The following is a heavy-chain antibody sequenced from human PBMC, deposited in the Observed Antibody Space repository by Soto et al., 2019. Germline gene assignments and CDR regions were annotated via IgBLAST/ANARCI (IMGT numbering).Heavy chain of an antibody. CDR1: GFTFSSYW. D-gene: IGHD3-16*01. CDR3: ARVDSSSWYQRPLFTFGGVYYFDY. Sequence: GGSLRLSCAASGFTFSSYWMSWVRQAPGKGLEWVANIKQDGSEKYYVDSVKGRFTISRDNAKNSLYLQMNSLRAEDTAVYYCARVDSSSWYQRPLFTFGGVYYFDYWGQGTLVTVSS. V-gene: IGHV3-7*01. CDR2: IKQDGSEK. J-gene: IGHJ4*02.